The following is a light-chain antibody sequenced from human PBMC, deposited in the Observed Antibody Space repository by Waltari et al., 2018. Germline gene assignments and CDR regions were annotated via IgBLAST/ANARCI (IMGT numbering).Light chain of an antibody. V-gene: IGLV3-21*02. Sequence: SYVLTQPPSVSVAPGQTAKITCGGSDIAFKNVHWYQQKPGPAPVLVVYDDTDRPSGIPEGFAGSNARNTATLTISRVEAEDEADYYCQGWDHGSDGGVFGGGTELIV. CDR3: QGWDHGSDGGV. CDR2: DDT. J-gene: IGLJ3*02. CDR1: DIAFKN.